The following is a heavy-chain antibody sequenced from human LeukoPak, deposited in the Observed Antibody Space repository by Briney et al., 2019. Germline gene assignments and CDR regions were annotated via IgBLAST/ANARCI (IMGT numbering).Heavy chain of an antibody. Sequence: GGSLRLSSAASGFTFSSYAMSWVRQAPGKGLEWVSAISGSGGSTYYADSVKGRFTISRDNSKNTLYLQMISLRAEDTAVYYCAKGLAQLWFYWGQGTLVTVSS. CDR2: ISGSGGST. V-gene: IGHV3-23*01. CDR3: AKGLAQLWFY. D-gene: IGHD5-18*01. J-gene: IGHJ4*02. CDR1: GFTFSSYA.